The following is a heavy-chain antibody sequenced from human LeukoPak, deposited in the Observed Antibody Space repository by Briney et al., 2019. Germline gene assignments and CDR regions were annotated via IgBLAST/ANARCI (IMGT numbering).Heavy chain of an antibody. D-gene: IGHD3-10*01. CDR3: ALGVRGVTFDY. J-gene: IGHJ4*02. CDR1: GFTFSSYA. V-gene: IGHV3-23*01. CDR2: ISGSGGST. Sequence: QPGASLRLSCAASGFTFSSYAMSWVRQALGKGLEWVSAISGSGGSTYYADSVKGRFTISRDNSKNTLYLQMNSLRAEDTAVYYCALGVRGVTFDYWGQGTLVTVSS.